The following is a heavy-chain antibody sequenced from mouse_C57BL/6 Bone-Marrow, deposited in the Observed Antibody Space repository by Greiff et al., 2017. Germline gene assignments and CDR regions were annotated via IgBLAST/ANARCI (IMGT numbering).Heavy chain of an antibody. D-gene: IGHD2-4*01. CDR1: GYTFTSYW. CDR2: IHPNSGST. J-gene: IGHJ2*01. CDR3: AGIYDYDAFDY. V-gene: IGHV1-64*01. Sequence: QVQLQQPGAELVKPGASVKLSCKASGYTFTSYWMHWVKQRPGQGLEWIGMIHPNSGSTNYNEKFKSKATLTVDKSSSTAYMQLSSLTSEDSAVYYFAGIYDYDAFDYWGQGTTLTVSS.